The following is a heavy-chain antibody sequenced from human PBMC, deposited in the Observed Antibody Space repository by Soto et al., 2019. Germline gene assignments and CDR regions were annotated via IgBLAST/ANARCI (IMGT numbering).Heavy chain of an antibody. J-gene: IGHJ6*02. D-gene: IGHD1-26*01. V-gene: IGHV5-51*01. CDR2: IYPGESDT. Sequence: PGESLKISYKGSGYSFTSYWIGWVRQMPGKGLQWMGIIYPGESDTRYSPSFQGQVTISADKSISTAYLQWSSLKDSDTAMYYCARPPLGGNYYYYGMDVCGQLTTFTPS. CDR1: GYSFTSYW. CDR3: ARPPLGGNYYYYGMDV.